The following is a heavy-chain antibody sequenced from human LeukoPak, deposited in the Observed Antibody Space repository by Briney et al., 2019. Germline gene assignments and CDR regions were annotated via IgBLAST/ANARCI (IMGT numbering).Heavy chain of an antibody. CDR3: ARAVVRGVLWFDP. CDR2: IHHSGNT. Sequence: KPSETLSLTCSVSGDSISSSGYYWDWIRQPPGKGLEWIGSIHHSGNTNYNPSLKSRVTISVDTSKNQFSLKLSSVTAADTAVYYCARAVVRGVLWFDPWGQGTLVTVSS. V-gene: IGHV4-39*07. CDR1: GDSISSSGYY. D-gene: IGHD3-10*01. J-gene: IGHJ5*02.